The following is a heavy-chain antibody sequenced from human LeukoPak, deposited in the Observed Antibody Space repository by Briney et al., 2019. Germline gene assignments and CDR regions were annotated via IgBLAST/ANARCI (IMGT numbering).Heavy chain of an antibody. CDR3: AREFYTALRS. CDR1: GDSISRGGYY. Sequence: PSETLSLTCTVSGDSISRGGYYWTWIRQPPGKALEWIGYINHSESTYYNPSLKGRVTMSVDTSKNQFSLKLSSVTAADTAVYYCAREFYTALRSWGQGTLVTVSS. CDR2: INHSEST. J-gene: IGHJ5*02. V-gene: IGHV4-30-4*08. D-gene: IGHD2-2*02.